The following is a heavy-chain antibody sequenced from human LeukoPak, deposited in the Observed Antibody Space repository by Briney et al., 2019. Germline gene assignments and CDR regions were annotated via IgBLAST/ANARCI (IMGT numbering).Heavy chain of an antibody. D-gene: IGHD3-10*01. J-gene: IGHJ4*02. Sequence: GESLKISCKGSGYSFNTYWLGWVRPVPGKGLEWMGMIYPGDSDTKYSPSFQGQVTISADKSISTAYLQWSSLKASDTAMYYCARSNAASLGGFDYWGQGTLVTVSS. CDR3: ARSNAASLGGFDY. CDR1: GYSFNTYW. V-gene: IGHV5-51*01. CDR2: IYPGDSDT.